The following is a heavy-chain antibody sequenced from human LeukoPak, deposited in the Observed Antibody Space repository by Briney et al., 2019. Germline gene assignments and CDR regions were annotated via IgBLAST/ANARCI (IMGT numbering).Heavy chain of an antibody. CDR2: ISAYHGNT. V-gene: IGHV1-18*01. J-gene: IGHJ4*02. CDR3: ARVEAVAGTAAK. D-gene: IGHD6-19*01. CDR1: GYAFTSYG. Sequence: ASVKVSCQASGYAFTSYGISWVRQAPGQGLEWMGWISAYHGNTNYAQKLQGRVTMTTDTSTSTAYMELRRLRSDDTAVYYCARVEAVAGTAAKWDQGPLVTVSS.